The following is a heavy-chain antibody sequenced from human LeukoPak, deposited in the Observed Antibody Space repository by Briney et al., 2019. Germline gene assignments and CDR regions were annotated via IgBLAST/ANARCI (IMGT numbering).Heavy chain of an antibody. CDR3: ARGPTVTKGTAWDY. CDR2: IYHSGGA. V-gene: IGHV4-34*01. CDR1: GGSFSGYS. J-gene: IGHJ4*02. D-gene: IGHD4-17*01. Sequence: SETLSLTCAVYGGSFSGYSWSWIRQPPGKGLEWIGYIYHSGGAYYHPSLKSQVTMSVDTSNNQFSLRLSSVTAADTAVYYCARGPTVTKGTAWDYWGQGTLVTVSS.